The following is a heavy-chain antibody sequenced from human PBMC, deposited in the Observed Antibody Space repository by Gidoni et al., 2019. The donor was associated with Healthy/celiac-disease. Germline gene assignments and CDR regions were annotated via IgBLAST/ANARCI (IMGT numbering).Heavy chain of an antibody. CDR1: GFTFSSYG. CDR2: IWYYGSNK. J-gene: IGHJ5*02. Sequence: QVQLVESGGGVVQPGRSLRRSCAASGFTFSSYGINWVRQAQGKGLDWVAVIWYYGSNKYYADSVKGRFTISRDNSKNTLYLQMNSRRAEDTAVYYCARDLWGESYEMIRGRWFDPWGQGTLVTVSS. CDR3: ARDLWGESYEMIRGRWFDP. D-gene: IGHD3-10*01. V-gene: IGHV3-33*01.